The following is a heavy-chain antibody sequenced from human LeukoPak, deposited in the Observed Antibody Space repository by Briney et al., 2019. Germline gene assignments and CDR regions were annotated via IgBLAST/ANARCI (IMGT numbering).Heavy chain of an antibody. J-gene: IGHJ4*02. Sequence: GSLRLSCAASGFTFSSYAMSWVRQAPGKGLEWVSAISGSGGSTHYADSVKGRFTISRDNSKNTLYLQMNSLRAEDTAVYYCAKDGDYDILTGYYASPIFYFGYWGQGTLVTVSS. CDR3: AKDGDYDILTGYYASPIFYFGY. CDR2: ISGSGGST. CDR1: GFTFSSYA. D-gene: IGHD3-9*01. V-gene: IGHV3-23*01.